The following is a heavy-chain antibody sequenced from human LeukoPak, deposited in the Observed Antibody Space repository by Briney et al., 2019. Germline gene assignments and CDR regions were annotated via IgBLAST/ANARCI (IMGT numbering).Heavy chain of an antibody. Sequence: GGSLRLSCAASGFTLSEYWMHWVREAPGKSLVCVSRINSDGSRIIYADSVKGRFTISRDNAKNTVYLQMNSLRADDTAVYFCARAPQIGFSGFDKNYWGQGTLVTVSS. CDR3: ARAPQIGFSGFDKNY. D-gene: IGHD5-12*01. CDR1: GFTLSEYW. J-gene: IGHJ4*02. CDR2: INSDGSRI. V-gene: IGHV3-74*01.